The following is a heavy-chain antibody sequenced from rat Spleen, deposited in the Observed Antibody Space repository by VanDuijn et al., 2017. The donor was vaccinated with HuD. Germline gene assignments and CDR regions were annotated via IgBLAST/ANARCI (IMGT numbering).Heavy chain of an antibody. CDR2: ITNTGGSI. CDR1: GFTLSDYN. Sequence: EVQLVESGGGLVQPGRSLKLSCAASGFTLSDYNMAWVRQAPKKGLEWVASITNTGGSIYYPDSVKGRFTISRDNAQSTLYLQMNSLRSEDTATYYCTRALYNSGYADYWGQGVMVTVSS. J-gene: IGHJ2*01. CDR3: TRALYNSGYADY. D-gene: IGHD4-3*01. V-gene: IGHV5-7*01.